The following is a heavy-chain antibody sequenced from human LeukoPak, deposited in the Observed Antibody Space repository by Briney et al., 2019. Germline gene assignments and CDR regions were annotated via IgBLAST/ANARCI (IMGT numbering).Heavy chain of an antibody. D-gene: IGHD5-12*01. CDR2: IFYSGRT. V-gene: IGHV4-39*07. CDR3: ARDPTDIVATNGHFDY. J-gene: IGHJ4*02. Sequence: SETLSLTCSVSGGSINRSSYFWGWIRQPPGKGLEWIGSIFYSGRTYYNPSLKSRVTISVDTSKNQFSLKLSSVTAADTAVYYCARDPTDIVATNGHFDYWGQGTLVTVSS. CDR1: GGSINRSSYF.